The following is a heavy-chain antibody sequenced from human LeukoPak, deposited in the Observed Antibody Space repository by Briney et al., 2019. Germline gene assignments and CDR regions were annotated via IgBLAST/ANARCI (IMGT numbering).Heavy chain of an antibody. J-gene: IGHJ5*02. D-gene: IGHD4-11*01. V-gene: IGHV1-18*01. Sequence: GASVKVSCKASGYTFTSYGISWVRQAPGQGLEWMGWISAYNGNTNYAQKLQGRVTMTRNTSISTAYMELSSLRSEDTAVYYCASIRGLTTRRKGRPSLGWFDPWGQGTLVTVSS. CDR2: ISAYNGNT. CDR1: GYTFTSYG. CDR3: ASIRGLTTRRKGRPSLGWFDP.